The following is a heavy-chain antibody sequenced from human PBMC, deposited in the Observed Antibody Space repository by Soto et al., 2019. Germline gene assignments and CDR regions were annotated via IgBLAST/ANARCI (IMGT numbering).Heavy chain of an antibody. CDR3: AKDLYGDYGATGED. V-gene: IGHV3-23*01. CDR2: IGGSTTGT. Sequence: EVQLLESGGGSVRRGGSLRLSCTASGLTFSSYAMTWVRQAPGKGLEWVSAIGGSTTGTYDADSVRGRFTISRDKSKNTLYLQMNSLRAEDTAVYYCAKDLYGDYGATGEDWGQGTLVTVSS. D-gene: IGHD4-17*01. J-gene: IGHJ4*02. CDR1: GLTFSSYA.